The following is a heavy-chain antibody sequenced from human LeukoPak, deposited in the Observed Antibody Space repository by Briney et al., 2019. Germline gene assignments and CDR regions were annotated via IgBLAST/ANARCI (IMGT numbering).Heavy chain of an antibody. CDR1: GFTFSSYG. CDR2: VAYDGSNE. D-gene: IGHD3-3*01. Sequence: GRSLRLSCQVSGFTFSSYGMNRVRQAPGKGLDWVASVAYDGSNENYAESVKGRFTISRDNSKNMLYLQMNSLRAEDTAVYFCARPSGSVTIFGVVDYFDYWGPGTLVTVSS. V-gene: IGHV3-30*04. J-gene: IGHJ4*02. CDR3: ARPSGSVTIFGVVDYFDY.